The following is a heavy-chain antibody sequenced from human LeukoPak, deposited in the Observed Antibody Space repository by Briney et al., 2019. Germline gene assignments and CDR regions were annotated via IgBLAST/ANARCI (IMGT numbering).Heavy chain of an antibody. V-gene: IGHV4-34*01. CDR3: AAEYTSGSYRGDY. D-gene: IGHD6-19*01. CDR1: GGSFSDYY. J-gene: IGHJ4*02. Sequence: SETLSLTCAVYGGSFSDYYWSWVRQPPGKGLQWIGEINHSGSTNYNPSLKSRVTISVDTSKNQISLKLSSVTAADTAVYYCAAEYTSGSYRGDYWGQGTLVTVSS. CDR2: INHSGST.